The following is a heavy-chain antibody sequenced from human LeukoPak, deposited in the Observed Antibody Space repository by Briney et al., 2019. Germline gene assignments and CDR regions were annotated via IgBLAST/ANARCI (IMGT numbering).Heavy chain of an antibody. J-gene: IGHJ6*02. CDR1: GYTLTELS. Sequence: ASVKVSCKVSGYTLTELSMHWVRQAPGKGLEWMGGFDPEDGETIYAQKFQGRVTMTEDTSTDTAYMELSSLRSEDTAVYYCATDFPLPPYYYYYGMDVWGQGTTVTVSS. CDR3: ATDFPLPPYYYYYGMDV. CDR2: FDPEDGET. V-gene: IGHV1-24*01.